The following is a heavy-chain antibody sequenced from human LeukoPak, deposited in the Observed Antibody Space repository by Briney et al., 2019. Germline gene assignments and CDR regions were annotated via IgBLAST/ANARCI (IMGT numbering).Heavy chain of an antibody. CDR3: ARDSSGYW. Sequence: GSLRLSCSASGFTFRNYWMHWVRPAPGKGLVWVSHINSDGSSTSYADSVKGRFTISRDNAENTLHLQMNSLRAEDTAVYYCARDSSGYWWGQGTLVTVSS. CDR1: GFTFRNYW. J-gene: IGHJ4*02. CDR2: INSDGSST. D-gene: IGHD3-22*01. V-gene: IGHV3-74*01.